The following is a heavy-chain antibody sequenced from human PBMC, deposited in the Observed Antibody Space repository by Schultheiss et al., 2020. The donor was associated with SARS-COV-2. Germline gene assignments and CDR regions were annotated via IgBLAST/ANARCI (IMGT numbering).Heavy chain of an antibody. D-gene: IGHD3-10*01. CDR1: GYTFTSYY. CDR2: IIPIFGTA. J-gene: IGHJ4*02. V-gene: IGHV1-69*06. Sequence: SVKVSCKASGYTFTSYYMHWVRQAPGQGLEWMGGIIPIFGTANYAQKFQGRVTMTEDTSTDTAYMELSSLRVEDTALYYCANEHYYGSRSLGFDYWGQGTLVTVSS. CDR3: ANEHYYGSRSLGFDY.